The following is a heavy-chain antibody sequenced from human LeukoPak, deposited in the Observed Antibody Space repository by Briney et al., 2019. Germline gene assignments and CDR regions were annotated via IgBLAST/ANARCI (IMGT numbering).Heavy chain of an antibody. Sequence: PSGTLSLTCGVPGGSITNTNYWTWVRQPPGKGLEWIGEVNLQGSTNYNPSLMGRVAISVDTSENHISLQLTSVTAADTAVYYCAREGGPYRPLDYSGQGTLVTVSS. CDR2: VNLQGST. CDR1: GGSITNTNY. V-gene: IGHV4-4*02. J-gene: IGHJ4*02. CDR3: AREGGPYRPLDY.